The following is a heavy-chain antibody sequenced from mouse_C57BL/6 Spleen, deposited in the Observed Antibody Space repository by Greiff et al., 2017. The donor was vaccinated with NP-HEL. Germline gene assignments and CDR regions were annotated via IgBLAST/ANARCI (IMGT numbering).Heavy chain of an antibody. D-gene: IGHD3-1*01. CDR3: ARTALTAMDY. CDR1: GYAFSSSW. Sequence: VKLVESGPELVKPGASVKISCKASGYAFSSSWMNWVKQRPGKGLEWIGRIYPGDGDTNYNGKFKGKATLTADKSSSTAYMQLSSLTSEDSAVYFCARTALTAMDYWGQGTSVTVSS. J-gene: IGHJ4*01. V-gene: IGHV1-82*01. CDR2: IYPGDGDT.